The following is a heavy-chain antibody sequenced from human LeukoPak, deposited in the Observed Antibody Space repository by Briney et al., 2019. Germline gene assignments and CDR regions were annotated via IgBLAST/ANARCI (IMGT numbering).Heavy chain of an antibody. CDR3: ARGHIVVVPAANEDYYYYYMDV. CDR2: LNTDGSRT. V-gene: IGHV3-74*01. J-gene: IGHJ6*03. Sequence: PGGSLRLSCAASGFTFSSYWMHWVRQAPGKGLVWVSRLNTDGSRTSYADSVKGRFTISRDNAKNMLYLQMNSLRAEDTAVYYCARGHIVVVPAANEDYYYYYMDVWGKGTTVTISS. D-gene: IGHD2-2*01. CDR1: GFTFSSYW.